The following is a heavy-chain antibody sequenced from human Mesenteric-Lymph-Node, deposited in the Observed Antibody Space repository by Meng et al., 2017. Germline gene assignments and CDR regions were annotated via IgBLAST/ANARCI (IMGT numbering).Heavy chain of an antibody. Sequence: QVRVRGSGPGLRKPSPTPSLTCTVSGGSMSSGDSFWNWIRQPPGKGLEWIGYIYYSGNTYYNPSLKSRVTISVDTSKNQFSLKLSSVTAADTAVYFCARGELLWDYWGQGTLVTVSS. D-gene: IGHD2-2*01. J-gene: IGHJ4*02. V-gene: IGHV4-30-4*01. CDR1: GGSMSSGDSF. CDR3: ARGELLWDY. CDR2: IYYSGNT.